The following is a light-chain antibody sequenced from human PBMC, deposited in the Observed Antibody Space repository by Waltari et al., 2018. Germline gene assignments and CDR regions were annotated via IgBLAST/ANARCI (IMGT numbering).Light chain of an antibody. CDR1: SSDVGGYNY. CDR3: CSFTSRSTWV. Sequence: QSALTQPASVSGSPGQSLTNSCTGTSSDVGGYNYVSWYQQHPGKVPKLLIFDVSNRPSGVSNRFSGSKSGNTASLTISGLQAEDESDYYCCSFTSRSTWVFGGGTKLTVL. J-gene: IGLJ3*02. CDR2: DVS. V-gene: IGLV2-14*01.